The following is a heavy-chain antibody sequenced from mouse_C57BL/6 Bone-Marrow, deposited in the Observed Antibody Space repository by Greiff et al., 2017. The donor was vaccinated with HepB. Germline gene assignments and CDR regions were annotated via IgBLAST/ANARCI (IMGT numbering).Heavy chain of an antibody. Sequence: DVQLQESGAELVRPGASVQLSCTASGFNIKDDYMHWVKQRPEQGLEWIGWIDPENGDTEYALKFQGKATITADTSSNTAYLQLSSLTSENTAVYYCTTLQFTPVFAYWGQGTLVTVSA. V-gene: IGHV14-4*01. D-gene: IGHD1-1*01. CDR3: TTLQFTPVFAY. CDR1: GFNIKDDY. J-gene: IGHJ3*01. CDR2: IDPENGDT.